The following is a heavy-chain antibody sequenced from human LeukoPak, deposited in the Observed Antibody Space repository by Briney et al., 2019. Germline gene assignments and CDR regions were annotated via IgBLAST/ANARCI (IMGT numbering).Heavy chain of an antibody. CDR1: GFTFSSYA. D-gene: IGHD3-3*01. Sequence: GGSLRLSCAASGFTFSSYAMSWVRQAPGEGLEWVSTISGSGTGTYYADSVKGRFPISRDSSKKMLYLQMNSLRAEDTALYYCAKVREPKRIGWPNDAFSIWGQGTMVNVSS. V-gene: IGHV3-23*01. CDR2: ISGSGTGT. J-gene: IGHJ3*02. CDR3: AKVREPKRIGWPNDAFSI.